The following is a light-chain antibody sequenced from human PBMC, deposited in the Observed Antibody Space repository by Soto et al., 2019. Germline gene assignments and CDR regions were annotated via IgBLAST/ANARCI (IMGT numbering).Light chain of an antibody. Sequence: QSALTQPASVSGSPGQSITISCTGSSSDVGNYNLVSWYQQYPGKAPKLMIYEGGKRPSGVSNRFSGSKSGNTASLTISGLQPEDEADYYCSSYTLISTQVFGGGTKLTVL. CDR3: SSYTLISTQV. CDR1: SSDVGNYNL. V-gene: IGLV2-14*02. CDR2: EGG. J-gene: IGLJ3*02.